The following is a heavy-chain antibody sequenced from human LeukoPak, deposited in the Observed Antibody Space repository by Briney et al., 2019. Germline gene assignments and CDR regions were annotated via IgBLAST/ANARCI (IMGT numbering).Heavy chain of an antibody. J-gene: IGHJ3*02. CDR2: IYFSGST. CDR1: GGFISGYY. Sequence: PSETLSLTCTVSGGFISGYYWSWIRQPPGKGLEWIGYIYFSGSTNYNPSLKSRVTISVDTSKNQFSLRLSSVTAADTAVYYCARPRDGYNFYAFDIWGQGTMVTVSS. D-gene: IGHD5-24*01. V-gene: IGHV4-59*01. CDR3: ARPRDGYNFYAFDI.